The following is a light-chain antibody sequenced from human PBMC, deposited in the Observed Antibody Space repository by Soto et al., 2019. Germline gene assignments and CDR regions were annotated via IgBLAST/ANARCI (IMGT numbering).Light chain of an antibody. V-gene: IGKV1-5*03. CDR3: QQYNSLYT. J-gene: IGKJ2*01. CDR1: QSVSSW. Sequence: DIQMTQSPSTLSASVGDRVTITCRASQSVSSWLAWYQQKPGKAPKLLIYKASSLESGVPSRFSGSGSGTEFTLSISSLQPDDSAPYYCQQYNSLYTFSQGTKLEIK. CDR2: KAS.